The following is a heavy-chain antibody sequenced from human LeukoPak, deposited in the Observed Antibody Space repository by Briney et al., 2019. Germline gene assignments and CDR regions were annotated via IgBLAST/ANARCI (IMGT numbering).Heavy chain of an antibody. CDR3: ATSSPQYYYDSEFDP. D-gene: IGHD3-22*01. Sequence: GASVKVSCKASGYTFTGYYMHWVRQAPGQGLEWMGRINPNSGGTNYAQKFQGRVTMTRDTSISTAYMELGRLKSDDTAVYYCATSSPQYYYDSEFDPWGQGTLVTVSS. J-gene: IGHJ5*02. CDR1: GYTFTGYY. V-gene: IGHV1-2*06. CDR2: INPNSGGT.